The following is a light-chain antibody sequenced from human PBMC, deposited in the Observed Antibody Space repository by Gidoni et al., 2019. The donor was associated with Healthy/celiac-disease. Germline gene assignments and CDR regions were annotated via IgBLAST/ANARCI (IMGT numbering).Light chain of an antibody. CDR2: SAS. Sequence: EIVLKQSPGTLSLSPGERATLSCRASQSVSSSYLAWYQQKPGQAPRLLIYSASSRATGIPDRFSVSGSGTDFTLTISRLDPEDFAVYYCQQYGSSPMYTFGQGTKLEIK. CDR3: QQYGSSPMYT. V-gene: IGKV3-20*01. J-gene: IGKJ2*01. CDR1: QSVSSSY.